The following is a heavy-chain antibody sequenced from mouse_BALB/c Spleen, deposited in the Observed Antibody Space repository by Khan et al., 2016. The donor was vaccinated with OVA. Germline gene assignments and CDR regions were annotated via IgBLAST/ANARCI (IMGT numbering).Heavy chain of an antibody. Sequence: LQQSGPELVKPGALVKISCKASGYTFTSYDINWVKQRPGQGLEWIIWIYPGDGSTKYNEKFTGKAPLPADKSSSPAYIQLSSMTSETAAVYVCAKGELLRYLDYWGQGTTLTVSS. CDR3: AKGELLRYLDY. J-gene: IGHJ2*01. CDR1: GYTFTSYD. V-gene: IGHV1S33*01. D-gene: IGHD1-1*01. CDR2: IYPGDGST.